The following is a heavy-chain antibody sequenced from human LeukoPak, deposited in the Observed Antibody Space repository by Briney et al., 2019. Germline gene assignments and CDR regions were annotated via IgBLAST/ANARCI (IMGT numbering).Heavy chain of an antibody. Sequence: SETLSLTCVVPGGSFSGYDWSWIRQPPGKGLEWIGEINHSGSTNYNPSLKSRVTISVDTSKNQFSLKLSSVTAADTAVYYCARTWIQLWPFDYWGQGTLVTVSS. V-gene: IGHV4-34*01. D-gene: IGHD5-18*01. CDR1: GGSFSGYD. CDR2: INHSGST. J-gene: IGHJ4*02. CDR3: ARTWIQLWPFDY.